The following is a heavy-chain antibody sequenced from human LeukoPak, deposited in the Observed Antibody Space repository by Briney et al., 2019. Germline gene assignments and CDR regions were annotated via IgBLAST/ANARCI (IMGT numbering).Heavy chain of an antibody. CDR2: IYSGGST. D-gene: IGHD4-17*01. CDR3: ARGPTVTYYFDY. CDR1: GFTVSSNY. V-gene: IGHV3-66*01. J-gene: IGHJ4*02. Sequence: PGGSLRLSCAASGFTVSSNYMSWVRQAPGKGLEWVSVIYSGGSTYYADSVKGRLTISRDNSKNTLYLQMNRLRAEDTAVYYCARGPTVTYYFDYWGQGTLVTVSS.